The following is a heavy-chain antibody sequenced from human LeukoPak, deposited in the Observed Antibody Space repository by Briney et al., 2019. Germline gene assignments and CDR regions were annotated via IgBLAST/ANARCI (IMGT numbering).Heavy chain of an antibody. J-gene: IGHJ4*02. CDR2: ISAYNGNT. CDR1: GYTFTSYG. V-gene: IGHV1-18*01. CDR3: ARDEGIIVDGPGEPIDY. D-gene: IGHD6-19*01. Sequence: ASVKVSCKASGYTFTSYGISWVRQAPGQGLEWMGWISAYNGNTNYAQKLQGRVTMTTDTSTTTAYLELSSLRFEDTAVYYCARDEGIIVDGPGEPIDYWGQGTQVTVSS.